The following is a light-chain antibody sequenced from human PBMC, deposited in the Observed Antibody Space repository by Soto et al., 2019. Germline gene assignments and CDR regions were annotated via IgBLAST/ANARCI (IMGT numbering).Light chain of an antibody. V-gene: IGKV4-1*01. CDR3: PQYSSPPWT. Sequence: DIVMTQSPDSLAVSLGERATINCKSSQSVLHSSNNKNYLAWYQQKPGQPPKLLIYWASTRESGVPDRFSGSGSGTDFTLTISSLQAEDVAVYYCPQYSSPPWTFGQGTKVEIK. CDR2: WAS. CDR1: QSVLHSSNNKNY. J-gene: IGKJ1*01.